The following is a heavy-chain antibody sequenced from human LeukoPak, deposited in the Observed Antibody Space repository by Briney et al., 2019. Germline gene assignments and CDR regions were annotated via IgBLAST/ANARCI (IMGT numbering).Heavy chain of an antibody. V-gene: IGHV4-4*07. J-gene: IGHJ5*02. CDR2: IYTSGSI. CDR1: GGSISSYY. CDR3: ARGYYGSGSYLWFDP. Sequence: SETLSLTCTVSGGSISSYYWSWIRQPAGKGLEWIGRIYTSGSINYNPSLKSRVTMSVDTSKNQFSLKLSSVTAADTAVYYCARGYYGSGSYLWFDPWGQGTLVTVSS. D-gene: IGHD3-10*01.